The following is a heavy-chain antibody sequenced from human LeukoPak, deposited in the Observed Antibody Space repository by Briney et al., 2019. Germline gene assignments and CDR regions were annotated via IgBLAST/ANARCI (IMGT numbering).Heavy chain of an antibody. V-gene: IGHV4-59*01. Sequence: SETLSPTCTVSGXSISSYYWSWIRQPPGKGLEWIVYIYYSGSTNYNPYLKSRVTISVDTSKNQFSLKLSSVTAADTAVYYCARSFGWGVINSVDAFDIWGQGTMVTVSS. CDR1: GXSISSYY. CDR2: IYYSGST. CDR3: ARSFGWGVINSVDAFDI. D-gene: IGHD3-10*01. J-gene: IGHJ3*02.